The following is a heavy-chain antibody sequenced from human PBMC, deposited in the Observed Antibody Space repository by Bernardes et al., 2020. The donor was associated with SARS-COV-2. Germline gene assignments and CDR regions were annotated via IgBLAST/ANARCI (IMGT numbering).Heavy chain of an antibody. J-gene: IGHJ2*01. V-gene: IGHV3-23*01. Sequence: GGSLRLSCAASGFTFSNCAMSWVRQAPGRGLEWVASIRDMGGSTYYTDSVKGRFTISRDNSKNTLYLQMNSLRAEDTAIYYCAKEVIQRGYFDLWGRGTLVTVSS. D-gene: IGHD5-18*01. CDR3: AKEVIQRGYFDL. CDR2: IRDMGGST. CDR1: GFTFSNCA.